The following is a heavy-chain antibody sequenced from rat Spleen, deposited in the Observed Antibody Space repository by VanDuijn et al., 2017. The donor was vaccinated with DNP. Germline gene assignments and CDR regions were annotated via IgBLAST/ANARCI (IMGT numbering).Heavy chain of an antibody. J-gene: IGHJ2*01. V-gene: IGHV5S10*01. Sequence: EVQLVESGGDLVQPGRSLKLSCAASGFTFSDFDVAWVRQAPEKGLEWVATVNYDGTRTFYRDSVKGRFTISRDNPYSVLYLQMDSLRSEDTATYYCSTGRGGPDYWGQGVMVTVSS. CDR3: STGRGGPDY. CDR1: GFTFSDFD. CDR2: VNYDGTRT. D-gene: IGHD1-11*01.